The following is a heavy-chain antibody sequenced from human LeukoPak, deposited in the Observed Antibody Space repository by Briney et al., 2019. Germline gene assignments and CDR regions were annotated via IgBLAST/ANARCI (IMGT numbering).Heavy chain of an antibody. D-gene: IGHD2-15*01. V-gene: IGHV3-48*03. CDR1: GFTFSSYE. Sequence: GGSLRLSCAASGFTFSSYEMNWVRQAPGKGLEWVSYISSSGSTIYYADSVKGRFTISRDNAKNSLYLQMNSLRAEDTAVYYCNGYCSGGSCYSTNQGWGQGTLVTVSS. CDR3: NGYCSGGSCYSTNQG. J-gene: IGHJ4*02. CDR2: ISSSGSTI.